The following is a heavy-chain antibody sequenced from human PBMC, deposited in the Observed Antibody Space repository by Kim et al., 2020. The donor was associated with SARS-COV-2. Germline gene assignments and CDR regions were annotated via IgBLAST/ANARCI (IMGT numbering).Heavy chain of an antibody. Sequence: ASVKVSCKVSGYTLTELSMHWVRQAPGKGLEWMGGFDPEDGETIYAQKFQGRVTMTEDTSTDTAYMELSSLRSEDTAVYYCATSTYSTNYYYYGMDVWGQGTTVTVSS. J-gene: IGHJ6*02. D-gene: IGHD2-2*01. V-gene: IGHV1-24*01. CDR2: FDPEDGET. CDR3: ATSTYSTNYYYYGMDV. CDR1: GYTLTELS.